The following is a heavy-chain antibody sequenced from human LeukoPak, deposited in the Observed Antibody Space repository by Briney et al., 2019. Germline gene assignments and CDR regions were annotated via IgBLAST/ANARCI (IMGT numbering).Heavy chain of an antibody. Sequence: GESLKISCKGSGYTFTTYWIGWVRQMPEKGLEWMGMIYPGDSDTRYSPSFQGQVTISADKSIGTAYLQWSSLKASDTAMYYCARQGGAYRLDYWGQGTLATVSS. CDR2: IYPGDSDT. CDR1: GYTFTTYW. CDR3: ARQGGAYRLDY. D-gene: IGHD5-24*01. J-gene: IGHJ4*02. V-gene: IGHV5-51*01.